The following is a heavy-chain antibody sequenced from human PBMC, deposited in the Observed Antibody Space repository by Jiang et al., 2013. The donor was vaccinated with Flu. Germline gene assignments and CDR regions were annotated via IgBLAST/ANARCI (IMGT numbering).Heavy chain of an antibody. D-gene: IGHD2-2*01. Sequence: GSGLVKPSETLSLTCTVSGASISSSYWSWIRQSPGKGLEWIGNIYNSGNTGYNPSLKSRVTISVDTSKNHLPLQLSSVTAADTAVYYCARRHCSTTSCYSYKWFDPWGQGTLVTVSS. CDR1: GASISSSY. CDR3: ARRHCSTTSCYSYKWFDP. CDR2: IYNSGNT. J-gene: IGHJ5*02. V-gene: IGHV4-4*09.